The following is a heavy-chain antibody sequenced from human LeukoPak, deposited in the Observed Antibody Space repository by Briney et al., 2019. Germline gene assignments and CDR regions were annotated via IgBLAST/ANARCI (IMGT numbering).Heavy chain of an antibody. Sequence: SGTLSLTCAVYGGSFSDYYWNWIRQSTGKGLEWIGEINLRGSTTYNPSLKSRVTISLDASKSQLSLKLSSVTAAHTAVYYCARGGRYMSASWYRSVDYYMDVWGKGTTVTVSS. CDR3: ARGGRYMSASWYRSVDYYMDV. V-gene: IGHV4-34*01. CDR2: INLRGST. D-gene: IGHD6-13*01. J-gene: IGHJ6*03. CDR1: GGSFSDYY.